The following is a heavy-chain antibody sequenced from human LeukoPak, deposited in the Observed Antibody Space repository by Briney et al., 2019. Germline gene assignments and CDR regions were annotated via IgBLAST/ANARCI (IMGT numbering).Heavy chain of an antibody. CDR1: GFTFSSYA. D-gene: IGHD3-16*01. CDR2: IDSGEST. J-gene: IGHJ6*03. V-gene: IGHV3-23*01. Sequence: GGSLRLSCAASGFTFSSYAMSWVRQAPGKGLEWVSGIDSGESTYYANFAKGRFTISRDNSNNTLYLQTNSLRAEDTAVYYCAKLGGQELHNYYVAVCGKGTTVAVSS. CDR3: AKLGGQELHNYYVAV.